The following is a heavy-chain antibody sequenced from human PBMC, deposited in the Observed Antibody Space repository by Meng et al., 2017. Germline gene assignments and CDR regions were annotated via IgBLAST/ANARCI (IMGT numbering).Heavy chain of an antibody. D-gene: IGHD6-19*01. Sequence: KISCAASGFTFSSYAMHWVRQAPGQGLEWMGGIIPIFGTANYAQKFQGRVTITTDESTSTAYMELSSLRSEDTAVYYCARGLGLVHDYWGQGTLVTVSS. J-gene: IGHJ4*02. CDR2: IIPIFGTA. V-gene: IGHV1-69*05. CDR1: GFTFSSYA. CDR3: ARGLGLVHDY.